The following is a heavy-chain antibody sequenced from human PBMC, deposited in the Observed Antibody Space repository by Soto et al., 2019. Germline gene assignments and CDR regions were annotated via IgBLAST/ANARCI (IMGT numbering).Heavy chain of an antibody. Sequence: GGSLRLSCAASGFTFSNAWMNWVRQAPGKGLEWVGRIKSKTDGGTTDYAAPVKGRFTISRDDSKNTLYLQMNSLKTEDTAVYYCTTGIDDSSGYYLYYYYGMDVWGQGTTVTVSS. CDR2: IKSKTDGGTT. CDR1: GFTFSNAW. D-gene: IGHD3-22*01. CDR3: TTGIDDSSGYYLYYYYGMDV. V-gene: IGHV3-15*07. J-gene: IGHJ6*02.